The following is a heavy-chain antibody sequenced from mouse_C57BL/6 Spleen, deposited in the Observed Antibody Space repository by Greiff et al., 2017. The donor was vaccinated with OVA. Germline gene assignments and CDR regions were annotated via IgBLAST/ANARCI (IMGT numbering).Heavy chain of an antibody. J-gene: IGHJ2*01. CDR1: GYTFTSYW. V-gene: IGHV1-50*01. CDR2: IDPSDSYT. CDR3: ARHGYLDY. Sequence: VQLQQPGAELVKPGASVKLSCKASGYTFTSYWMQWVKQRPGQGLEWIGEIDPSDSYTNYTQKFKGKATLTVDTSSSTAYMQLSSLTSEDTAVYNCARHGYLDYWGQGTTLTVSS.